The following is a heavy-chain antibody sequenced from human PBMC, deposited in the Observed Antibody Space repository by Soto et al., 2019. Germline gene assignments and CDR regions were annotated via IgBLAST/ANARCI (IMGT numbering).Heavy chain of an antibody. CDR1: GFTFSSYA. CDR2: ISGSGGST. V-gene: IGHV3-23*01. D-gene: IGHD2-2*01. J-gene: IGHJ4*02. CDR3: ARELGYCSSTSCSYYFDY. Sequence: GGSLRLSCAASGFTFSSYAMSWVRQAPGKGLEWVSAISGSGGSTYYADSVKGRFTISRDNSRNTLYLQMNSLRAEDTAVYYCARELGYCSSTSCSYYFDYWGQGILVTVSS.